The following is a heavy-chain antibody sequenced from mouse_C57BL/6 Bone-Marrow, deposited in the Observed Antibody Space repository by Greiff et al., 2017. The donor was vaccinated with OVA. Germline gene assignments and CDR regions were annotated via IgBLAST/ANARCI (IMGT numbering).Heavy chain of an antibody. D-gene: IGHD1-1*01. CDR1: GYTFTDHT. CDR3: ARGGTITTVGYFDY. Sequence: QVQLQQSDAELVKPGASVKISCKVSGYTFTDHTIHWMKQRPEQGLEWIGYIYPRDGSTKYNEKFKGKATLTADKSSSPAYMQRNILTSEDSAVYVCARGGTITTVGYFDYWGQGTTLTVSS. J-gene: IGHJ2*01. V-gene: IGHV1-78*01. CDR2: IYPRDGST.